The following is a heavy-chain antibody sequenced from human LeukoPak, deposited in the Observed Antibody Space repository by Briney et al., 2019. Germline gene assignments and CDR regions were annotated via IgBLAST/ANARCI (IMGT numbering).Heavy chain of an antibody. V-gene: IGHV3-15*01. D-gene: IGHD3-22*01. Sequence: GGSLRLPCAASGFTFSSYWMYWVRQAPGKGLEWVGRIKSKTDGGTTDYAAPVKGRFTISRDDSKNTLYLQMNSLKTEDTAVYYCTTGGYSDSSGYYVDYWGQGTLVTVSS. J-gene: IGHJ4*02. CDR2: IKSKTDGGTT. CDR3: TTGGYSDSSGYYVDY. CDR1: GFTFSSYW.